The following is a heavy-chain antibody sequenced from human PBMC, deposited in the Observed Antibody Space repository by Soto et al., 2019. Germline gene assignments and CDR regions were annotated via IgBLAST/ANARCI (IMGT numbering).Heavy chain of an antibody. Sequence: QVQLQESGPGLVKPSETLSLTCTVSGGSISSYYWSWIRQTPGKGLEWIGHIYYSGSTNYKPSLKSRVSISVDSSKNQFSRKLSSVTAADTGVHDCARGVGPIPFFDYWGQGTLVTVSS. CDR2: IYYSGST. CDR1: GGSISSYY. V-gene: IGHV4-59*01. J-gene: IGHJ4*02. CDR3: ARGVGPIPFFDY.